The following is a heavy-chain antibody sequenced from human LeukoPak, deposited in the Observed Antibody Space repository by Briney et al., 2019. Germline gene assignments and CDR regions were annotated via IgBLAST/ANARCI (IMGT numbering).Heavy chain of an antibody. CDR3: AAKETTRWYFDL. CDR2: VYHTGST. CDR1: GDSISSHY. J-gene: IGHJ2*01. Sequence: SETLSLTCNVSGDSISSHYWRWIRQPPGKGLEWIGVVYHTGSTNYNPYLKSRVTISVDTTKNQFSLKMRSVPAADTAVYYFAAKETTRWYFDLWGRGTLATVSS. D-gene: IGHD4-17*01. V-gene: IGHV4-59*11.